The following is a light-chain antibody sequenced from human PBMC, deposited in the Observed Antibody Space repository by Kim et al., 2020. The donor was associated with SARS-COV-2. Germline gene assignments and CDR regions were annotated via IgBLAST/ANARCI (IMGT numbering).Light chain of an antibody. J-gene: IGKJ1*01. CDR1: QGIGNW. CDR3: NQSNSFPWT. CDR2: SAS. Sequence: DIQMTQSPSSVSASVGDRVTISCRASQGIGNWLAWYQQKPGKAPKILIYSASRFQSGVPSRFSGSGSGTDFTLTISSLQPEDFAIYYCNQSNSFPWTFAQGTKVGIK. V-gene: IGKV1-12*01.